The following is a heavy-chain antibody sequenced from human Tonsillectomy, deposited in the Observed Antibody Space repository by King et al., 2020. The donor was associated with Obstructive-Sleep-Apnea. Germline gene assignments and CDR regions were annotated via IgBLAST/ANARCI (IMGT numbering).Heavy chain of an antibody. CDR1: GFTFGDHA. CDR2: IRSKAYGGTT. J-gene: IGHJ4*02. D-gene: IGHD2-15*01. V-gene: IGHV3-49*03. CDR3: TRDKGGWFFDY. Sequence: VQLVESGGGLVQPGRSLRLSCTASGFTFGDHAMSWFRQAPGKGLEWVGFIRSKAYGGTTEYAASVKGRFTISRDDSKSIAYLQMNSLKTEETAVYYCTRDKGGWFFDYWGQGTLVTVSS.